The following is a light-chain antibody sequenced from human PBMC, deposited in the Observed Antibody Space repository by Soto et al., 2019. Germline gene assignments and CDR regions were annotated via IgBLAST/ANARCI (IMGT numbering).Light chain of an antibody. J-gene: IGKJ4*01. CDR1: QSVSSSY. Sequence: EIVLTQSPDTLSLSPGERATLTCRASQSVSSSYLAWYQQRPGQAPRLLIYDASRRATDIPDRFSGSGSGTEFTLTISRLEPEDFAVYSCQQYGSSPLTFGGGTKVEIK. CDR3: QQYGSSPLT. CDR2: DAS. V-gene: IGKV3-20*01.